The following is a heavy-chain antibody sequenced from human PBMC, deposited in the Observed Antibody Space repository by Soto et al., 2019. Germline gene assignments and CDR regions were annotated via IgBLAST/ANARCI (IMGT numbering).Heavy chain of an antibody. CDR2: ISAYNGNT. CDR1: GYTFTSYG. V-gene: IGHV1-18*01. CDR3: AFTIFGVVILDP. D-gene: IGHD3-3*01. Sequence: QVQRVQSGAEVKKPGASVKVSCKASGYTFTSYGISWVRQAPGQGLEWMGWISAYNGNTKYAQKFQGRVTMTTDTSTSTAYMELRSLRSDDTAVYYCAFTIFGVVILDPWGQGTLVTVSS. J-gene: IGHJ5*02.